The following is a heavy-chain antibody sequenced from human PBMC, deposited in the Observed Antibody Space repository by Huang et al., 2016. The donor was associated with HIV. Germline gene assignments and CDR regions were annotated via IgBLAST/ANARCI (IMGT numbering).Heavy chain of an antibody. Sequence: QGQLVESGGGVVQPGRSLRLSCAASGFSFTSYDMQWVRQVPGKGLDWVSCVSKYGNEKYYEASVKGRFTIARDNFKNTRYLQMNSLRTGDTAVYFCLPAGHVSHYYYMDVWGKGTTVSVSS. CDR1: GFSFTSYD. V-gene: IGHV3-30*03. CDR3: LPAGHVSHYYYMDV. J-gene: IGHJ6*03. CDR2: VSKYGNEK.